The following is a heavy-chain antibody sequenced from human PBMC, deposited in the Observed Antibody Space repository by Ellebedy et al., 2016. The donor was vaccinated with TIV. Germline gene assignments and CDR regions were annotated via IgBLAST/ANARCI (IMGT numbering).Heavy chain of an antibody. D-gene: IGHD6-13*01. Sequence: GESLKISCAASGFTLSSYWMSWVRQAPGEGLEWVANINQDGSEKYYVDSVKGRFSISRDNAKNSLYLQMNSLRAEDTAVYYCARAVGGSSSLWGQGTLITVSS. CDR1: GFTLSSYW. V-gene: IGHV3-7*03. J-gene: IGHJ4*02. CDR2: INQDGSEK. CDR3: ARAVGGSSSL.